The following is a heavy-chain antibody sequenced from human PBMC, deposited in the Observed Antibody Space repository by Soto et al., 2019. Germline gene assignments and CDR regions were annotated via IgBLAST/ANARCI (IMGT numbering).Heavy chain of an antibody. CDR3: TTDGGVSAYPLFWA. J-gene: IGHJ5*02. D-gene: IGHD2-8*02. CDR2: LKSRRDGGTS. V-gene: IGHV3-15*01. CDR1: GITFTNAW. Sequence: EVQLVESRGGLVKPGGSLRLSCAASGITFTNAWMGWVRQAPGKGLEWIGRLKSRRDGGTSDYAAPVKGRFSISKDESKNTLYLQMNSLKTEDTAVYNCTTDGGVSAYPLFWAWGQGTLVTVSS.